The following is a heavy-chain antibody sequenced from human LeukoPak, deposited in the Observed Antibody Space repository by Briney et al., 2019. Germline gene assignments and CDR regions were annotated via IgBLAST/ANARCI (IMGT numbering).Heavy chain of an antibody. CDR1: GGPISGSIT. J-gene: IGHJ4*02. D-gene: IGHD6-25*01. CDR3: ARVVTAAGLDL. V-gene: IGHV4-39*07. CDR2: VHYDGRT. Sequence: PSETLSLTCTVSGGPISGSITWGWVRQPPGKGLEWIGNVHYDGRTASNPSLKSRVTMSLDTSTNQFSLKMKSVTATDTALYYSARVVTAAGLDLWGQGILVTISS.